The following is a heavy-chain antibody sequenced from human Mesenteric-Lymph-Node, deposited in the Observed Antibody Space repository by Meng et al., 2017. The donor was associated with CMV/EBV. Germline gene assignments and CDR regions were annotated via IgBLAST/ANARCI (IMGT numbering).Heavy chain of an antibody. CDR3: ARAVMGATTIFFSY. Sequence: SGFTLSSYWMHWVRQAPGKGLVWVSRINSDGSSTSYADSVKGRFTISRDNAKNALYLQMNSLRAEDTAVYYCARAVMGATTIFFSYWGQGTLVTVSS. CDR1: GFTLSSYW. CDR2: INSDGSST. V-gene: IGHV3-74*01. J-gene: IGHJ4*02. D-gene: IGHD1-26*01.